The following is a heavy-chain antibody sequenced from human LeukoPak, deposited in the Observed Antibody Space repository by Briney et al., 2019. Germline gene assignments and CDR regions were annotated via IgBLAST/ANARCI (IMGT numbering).Heavy chain of an antibody. D-gene: IGHD6-19*01. V-gene: IGHV4-34*01. J-gene: IGHJ4*02. CDR1: GGSFSGYY. Sequence: SETLSLTCAVYGGSFSGYYWSWIRQPPGKGLEWIGEINHSGSTNYNPSLKSRVTISVDKSKNQFSLKLSSVTAADTAVYYCASYSSGWRFDYWGQGTLVTVSS. CDR3: ASYSSGWRFDY. CDR2: INHSGST.